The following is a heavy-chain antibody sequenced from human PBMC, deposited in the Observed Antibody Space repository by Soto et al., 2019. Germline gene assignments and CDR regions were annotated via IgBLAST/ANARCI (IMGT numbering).Heavy chain of an antibody. Sequence: PSETLSLTCTVSGASISSYYWNWIRQPPGKGLEWIGYIYYSGSSDYNPSLKSRITMSLDTSKNQFPLKLTSVTAADTAVYYCARDTRGYARAFDSGGQGPLVTVSS. CDR1: GASISSYY. CDR3: ARDTRGYARAFDS. D-gene: IGHD3-10*01. J-gene: IGHJ4*02. CDR2: IYYSGSS. V-gene: IGHV4-59*01.